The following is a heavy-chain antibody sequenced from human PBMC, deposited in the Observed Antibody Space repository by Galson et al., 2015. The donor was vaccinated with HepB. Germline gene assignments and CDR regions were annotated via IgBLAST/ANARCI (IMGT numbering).Heavy chain of an antibody. J-gene: IGHJ4*02. CDR2: ISYDGSNK. CDR1: GFTFSSYA. V-gene: IGHV3-30-3*01. Sequence: SLRLSCAASGFTFSSYAMHWVRQAPGKGLEWVAVISYDGSNKYYADSVKGRFTISRDNSKNTLYLQVNSLRAEDTAVYYCAREEQQLAPDYWGQGTLVTVSS. D-gene: IGHD6-13*01. CDR3: AREEQQLAPDY.